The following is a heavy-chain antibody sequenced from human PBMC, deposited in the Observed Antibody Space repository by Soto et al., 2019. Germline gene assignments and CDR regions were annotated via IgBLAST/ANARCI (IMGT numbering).Heavy chain of an antibody. Sequence: PSETLSLTCAVYGGSFSGYYWSWIRQPPGKGLEWIGEINHSGSTNYNPSLKSRVTISVDTSKNQFSLKLSSVTAADTAVYYCARGVDTAMNIDYWGQGTLVTVSS. V-gene: IGHV4-34*01. CDR2: INHSGST. D-gene: IGHD5-18*01. CDR1: GGSFSGYY. J-gene: IGHJ4*02. CDR3: ARGVDTAMNIDY.